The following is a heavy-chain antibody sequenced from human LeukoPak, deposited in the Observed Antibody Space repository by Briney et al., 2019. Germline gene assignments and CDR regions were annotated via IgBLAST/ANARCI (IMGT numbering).Heavy chain of an antibody. D-gene: IGHD6-6*01. CDR3: ARGYSSSGNWFDP. J-gene: IGHJ5*02. CDR1: GYTFTGYY. CDR2: INPNSGGT. V-gene: IGHV1-2*02. Sequence: ASVKVSCKASGYTFTGYYMHRVRQAPGQGLEWMGWINPNSGGTNYAQKFQGRVTMTRDTSISTAYMELSRLRSDDTAVYYCARGYSSSGNWFDPWGQGTLVTVSS.